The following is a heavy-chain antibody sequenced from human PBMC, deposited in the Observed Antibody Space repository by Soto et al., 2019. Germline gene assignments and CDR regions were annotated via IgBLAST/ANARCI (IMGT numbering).Heavy chain of an antibody. CDR1: GFTFSSYA. J-gene: IGHJ4*02. D-gene: IGHD3-3*01. V-gene: IGHV3-23*01. CDR2: ISGSGGST. Sequence: PGGSLRLSCAASGFTFSSYAMSWVCQAPGKGLEWVSAISGSGGSTYYADSVKGRFTISRDNSKNTLYLQMNSLRAEDTAVYYCAKEGWGVLRFLKTPYYFDYWGQGTLVTVSS. CDR3: AKEGWGVLRFLKTPYYFDY.